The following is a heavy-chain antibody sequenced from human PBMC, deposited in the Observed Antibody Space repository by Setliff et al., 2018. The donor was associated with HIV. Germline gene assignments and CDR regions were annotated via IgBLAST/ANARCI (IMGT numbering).Heavy chain of an antibody. CDR1: GYRFRDFY. J-gene: IGHJ6*03. CDR2: VYPEDGQT. D-gene: IGHD1-26*01. Sequence: ASVMVSCKVSGYRFRDFYIHWVRQAPGKGLEWMGLVYPEDGQTIYTEKFQGRVTMTADTSTGTTYIQLSGLRFEDTAVYYCARSRREVVYFYYYMDFWGKGTTVTVSS. V-gene: IGHV1-69-2*01. CDR3: ARSRREVVYFYYYMDF.